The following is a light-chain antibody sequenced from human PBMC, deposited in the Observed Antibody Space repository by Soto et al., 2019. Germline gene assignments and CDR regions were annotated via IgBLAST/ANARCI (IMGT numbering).Light chain of an antibody. J-gene: IGKJ4*01. Sequence: DIQMTHSPSSLSASVGDRVTITCRASQSISNFLTWYQQKPGKAPKLLIYAASTLQSGVPSRFSGSGSGTDFTLTITSLQPEDFASYFCQQTYSTLTFGGGTKVDIK. CDR1: QSISNF. V-gene: IGKV1-39*01. CDR3: QQTYSTLT. CDR2: AAS.